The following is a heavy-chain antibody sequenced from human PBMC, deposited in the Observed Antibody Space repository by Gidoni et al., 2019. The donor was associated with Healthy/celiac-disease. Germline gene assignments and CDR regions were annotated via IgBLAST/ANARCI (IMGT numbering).Heavy chain of an antibody. J-gene: IGHJ4*02. Sequence: LKGRFTISRDNAKNSLYLQMNSLRAEDTAVYYCARCRLGELGSGRYYFDYGGQGTLVTVSS. D-gene: IGHD1-26*01. CDR3: ARCRLGELGSGRYYFDY. V-gene: IGHV3-21*04.